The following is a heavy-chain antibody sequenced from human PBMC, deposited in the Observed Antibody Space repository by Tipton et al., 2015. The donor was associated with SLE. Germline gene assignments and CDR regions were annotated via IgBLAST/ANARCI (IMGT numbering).Heavy chain of an antibody. CDR2: IFHSGST. CDR3: ASLTRDYGDLPFDY. Sequence: LRLSCTVSGASIGSCNYYWGWIRQPPGKGLEWIGSIFHSGSTYYNPSLKSRVTISVATSKNQFSRKLSSVTAADTAVYYCASLTRDYGDLPFDYWGQGTLVTVSS. J-gene: IGHJ4*02. CDR1: GASIGSCNYY. D-gene: IGHD4-17*01. V-gene: IGHV4-39*07.